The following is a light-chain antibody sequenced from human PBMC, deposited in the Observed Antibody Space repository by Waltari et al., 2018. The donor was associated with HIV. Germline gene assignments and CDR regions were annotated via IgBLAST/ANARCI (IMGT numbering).Light chain of an antibody. Sequence: QSALTQPPSASGSPGQSVTIPCTGTSSDIGGYNYVSWYQQHPGKAPKLMIYEVTKWPSGVPNRFSGSKSGNTASLTVSGLQAEDEADYYCSSYAGSKNYVIFGGGTKLTVL. CDR2: EVT. CDR3: SSYAGSKNYVI. J-gene: IGLJ2*01. CDR1: SSDIGGYNY. V-gene: IGLV2-8*01.